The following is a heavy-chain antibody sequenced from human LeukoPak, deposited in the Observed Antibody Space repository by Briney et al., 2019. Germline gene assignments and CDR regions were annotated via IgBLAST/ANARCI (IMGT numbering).Heavy chain of an antibody. CDR2: IYYSGST. V-gene: IGHV4-39*01. CDR3: ANLGGGREEWLRLQDAFDI. CDR1: GGSISSSSYY. Sequence: PSETLSLTCTVSGGSISSSSYYWGWIRQPPGKGLEWIGSIYYSGSTYYNPSLKSRVTISVDTSKNQFSLKLSSVTAADTAVYYLANLGGGREEWLRLQDAFDIWGQGTMVTVSS. D-gene: IGHD5-12*01. J-gene: IGHJ3*02.